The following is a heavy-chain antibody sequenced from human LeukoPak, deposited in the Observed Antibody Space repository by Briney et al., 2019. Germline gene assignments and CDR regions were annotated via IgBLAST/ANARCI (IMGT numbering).Heavy chain of an antibody. J-gene: IGHJ4*02. CDR2: ISSSSSTI. CDR3: ARDSDESYYDSSGY. D-gene: IGHD3-22*01. Sequence: PGGSLRLSCAASGFTFSSYSMNWVRQAPGKGLEWVSHISSSSSTIYYADSVKGRFTISRDNAKNSLYLQMNSLRDEDTAVYYCARDSDESYYDSSGYWGQGTLVTVSS. V-gene: IGHV3-48*02. CDR1: GFTFSSYS.